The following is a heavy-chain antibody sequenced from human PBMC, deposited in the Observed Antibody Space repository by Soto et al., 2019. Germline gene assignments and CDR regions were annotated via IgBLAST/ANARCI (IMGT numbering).Heavy chain of an antibody. D-gene: IGHD1-26*01. CDR2: ISCSGGST. Sequence: EVQLLESGGGLVQPGGSLRLSCAASGFTFSSYAMSWVRQAPGKGLEWVSAISCSGGSTNYADSVKGRFTISRDNSKNTLYLQMNSLRAEDTAVYYCAKDGWELLRGFDPWGQGTLVTVSS. J-gene: IGHJ5*02. V-gene: IGHV3-23*01. CDR1: GFTFSSYA. CDR3: AKDGWELLRGFDP.